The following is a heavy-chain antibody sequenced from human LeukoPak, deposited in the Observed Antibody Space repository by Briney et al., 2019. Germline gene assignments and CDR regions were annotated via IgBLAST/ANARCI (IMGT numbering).Heavy chain of an antibody. CDR3: ARRVEMATAVVGYYYYYMDV. Sequence: PGGSLRLSCAASGFTFSDYYMSWIRQAPGKGLEWVSYISSSGSTIYYADSVKGRFTISRDNAKNSLYLQMNSLRAEDTAVYYCARRVEMATAVVGYYYYYMDVWGKGTTVTISS. CDR2: ISSSGSTI. V-gene: IGHV3-11*04. D-gene: IGHD5-24*01. CDR1: GFTFSDYY. J-gene: IGHJ6*03.